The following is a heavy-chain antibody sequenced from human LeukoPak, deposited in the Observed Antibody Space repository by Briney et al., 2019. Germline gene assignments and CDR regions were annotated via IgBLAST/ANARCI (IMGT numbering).Heavy chain of an antibody. CDR3: AKVKSYYDILTGYYKGWMDY. Sequence: PGGSLRLSCAASGFTFSSYAMSWVRQAPGKGLEWVSAISGSGGSTYYADSVKGRFTISRDNSKNALYLQMNSLRAEDTAVYYCAKVKSYYDILTGYYKGWMDYWGQGTLVTVSS. CDR2: ISGSGGST. J-gene: IGHJ4*02. CDR1: GFTFSSYA. V-gene: IGHV3-23*01. D-gene: IGHD3-9*01.